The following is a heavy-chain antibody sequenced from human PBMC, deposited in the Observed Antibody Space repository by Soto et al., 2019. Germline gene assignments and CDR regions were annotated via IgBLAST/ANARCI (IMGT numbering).Heavy chain of an antibody. CDR3: VRGGGGAI. J-gene: IGHJ4*02. Sequence: QVQLQESGPGLVKPSETLSLTCTVSGGSITGYYWNWIRQPPGKGLEWIGNMYYSGSTSYNPSLKSRVTMAVDTSKNLFSLNLISVTAADTAVYYCVRGGGGAIWGQGTLVTVSS. CDR1: GGSITGYY. CDR2: MYYSGST. D-gene: IGHD3-10*01. V-gene: IGHV4-59*01.